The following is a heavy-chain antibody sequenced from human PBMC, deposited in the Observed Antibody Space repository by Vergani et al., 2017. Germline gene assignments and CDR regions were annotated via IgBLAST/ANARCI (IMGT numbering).Heavy chain of an antibody. V-gene: IGHV3-23*01. J-gene: IGHJ4*02. CDR1: GFSFPGYA. CDR3: AKEWGYYGSGTFDY. D-gene: IGHD3-10*01. Sequence: EVQLLESGGGLVQPGGSLRLSCEASGFSFPGYAMSWVRQAPGKGLEWVSAISGSGGSTYYADSVKGRFTISRDNSKNTLYLQMNSLRAEDTAVYYCAKEWGYYGSGTFDYWGQGTLVTVSS. CDR2: ISGSGGST.